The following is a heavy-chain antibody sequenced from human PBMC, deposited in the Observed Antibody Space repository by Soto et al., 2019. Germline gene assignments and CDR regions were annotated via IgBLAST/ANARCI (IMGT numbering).Heavy chain of an antibody. J-gene: IGHJ4*02. Sequence: EVQLLETGGGLVQPGGSLRLSCVASGLTLTNYAMTWVRQAPGKGLEWIAAIRPGQGATVYADSVRGRFTISRDESTNTLSLQMNSLRAEDTAIYYCAKPPIWLSEHFNYWGQGTLVTVSS. CDR3: AKPPIWLSEHFNY. D-gene: IGHD3-10*01. CDR2: IRPGQGAT. CDR1: GLTLTNYA. V-gene: IGHV3-23*01.